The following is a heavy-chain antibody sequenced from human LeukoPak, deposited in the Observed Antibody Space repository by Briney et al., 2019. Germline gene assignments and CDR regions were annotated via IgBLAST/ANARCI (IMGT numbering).Heavy chain of an antibody. V-gene: IGHV1-69*06. CDR1: GGTFSTFA. D-gene: IGHD3-22*01. Sequence: GASVKVSFKASGGTFSTFAISWVRQAPGQGLEWMGGIIPIFGTANYAQKFQGRVTITADKSTSTAYMELSSLRSEDTAVYYCARARFIDSSGDYYYYYYMDVWGKGTTVTVSS. CDR3: ARARFIDSSGDYYYYYYMDV. J-gene: IGHJ6*03. CDR2: IIPIFGTA.